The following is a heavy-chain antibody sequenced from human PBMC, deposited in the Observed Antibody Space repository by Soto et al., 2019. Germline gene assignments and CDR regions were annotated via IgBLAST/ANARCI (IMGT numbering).Heavy chain of an antibody. CDR2: ITSSSGTM. V-gene: IGHV3-48*01. J-gene: IGHJ4*02. Sequence: GGSLRLSCAASGFTFSTHSMNWVRQAPGKGLEWISYITSSSGTMYADSVKGRFTISRDNAKNSLYLQMNSLRAEDTAVYFFVGEVGLQLIYWGQGTLVTVSS. CDR3: VGEVGLQLIY. D-gene: IGHD5-18*01. CDR1: GFTFSTHS.